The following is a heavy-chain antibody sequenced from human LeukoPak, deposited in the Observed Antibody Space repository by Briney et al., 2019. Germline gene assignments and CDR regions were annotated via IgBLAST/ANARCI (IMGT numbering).Heavy chain of an antibody. J-gene: IGHJ4*02. CDR1: GFTVSSNY. CDR3: ARDFRFHDDY. CDR2: IKQDGSEK. Sequence: GGSLRLSCAASGFTVSSNYMSWVRQAPGKGLEWVGNIKQDGSEKYYMDSVKGRFTISRDNAKNSVYLQMNSLRVEDTAVYYCARDFRFHDDYWGQGTLVTVSS. V-gene: IGHV3-7*01.